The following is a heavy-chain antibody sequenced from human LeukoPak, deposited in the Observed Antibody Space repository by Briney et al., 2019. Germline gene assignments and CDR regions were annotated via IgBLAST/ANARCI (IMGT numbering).Heavy chain of an antibody. CDR3: ARQARRYDYVWGSYKN. CDR1: GGSFSGYY. J-gene: IGHJ4*02. Sequence: SETLSLTCAVYGGSFSGYYWSWIRQPPGKGLEWIGEINHSGSTNYNPSLKSRVTISVDTSKNQFSLKLSSVTAADTAVYYCARQARRYDYVWGSYKNWGQGTLVTVSS. V-gene: IGHV4-34*01. D-gene: IGHD3-16*01. CDR2: INHSGST.